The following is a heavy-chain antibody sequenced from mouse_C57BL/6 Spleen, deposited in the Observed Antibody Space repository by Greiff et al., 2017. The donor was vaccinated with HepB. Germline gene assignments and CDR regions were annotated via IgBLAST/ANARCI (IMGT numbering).Heavy chain of an antibody. Sequence: VQLKASGAELVKPGASVKLSCPASGFNIKDYYMHWVTQRTEQGLEWNGRIDPEDGETKYAPKLQGKATITADTSSNTAYLQLSSLTSEDTAVYYCARDYGSSLDYWGQGTTLTVSS. V-gene: IGHV14-2*01. D-gene: IGHD1-1*01. J-gene: IGHJ2*01. CDR2: IDPEDGET. CDR3: ARDYGSSLDY. CDR1: GFNIKDYY.